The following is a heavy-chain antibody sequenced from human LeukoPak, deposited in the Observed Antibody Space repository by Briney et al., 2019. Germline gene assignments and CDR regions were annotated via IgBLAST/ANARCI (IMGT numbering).Heavy chain of an antibody. J-gene: IGHJ3*02. V-gene: IGHV3-23*01. CDR1: GFTFSSYA. CDR3: AKSIQLWPSARDAFDI. D-gene: IGHD5-18*01. Sequence: PGGSLRLSCAASGFTFSSYAMSWVRQAPGKGLEWVSAISGSGGSTYYADSVKGRFTISRDNSKNTLYLQMNSLRAEDTAVYYCAKSIQLWPSARDAFDIWGQGTMVTVSS. CDR2: ISGSGGST.